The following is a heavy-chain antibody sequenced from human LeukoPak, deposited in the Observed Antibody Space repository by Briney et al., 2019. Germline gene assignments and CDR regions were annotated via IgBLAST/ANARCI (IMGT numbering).Heavy chain of an antibody. CDR3: AKLGNYDLMIDY. V-gene: IGHV4-38-2*02. J-gene: IGHJ4*02. CDR2: IYHSGNT. Sequence: ASETLSLTCTVSAYSISSGYYWGWIRQPPGKGLEWIGNIYHSGNTYYNPSLKSRVTILVDTSKNQFYLKLSSVTAADTAVYYCAKLGNYDLMIDYWGQGTLVTVSS. D-gene: IGHD3-3*01. CDR1: AYSISSGYY.